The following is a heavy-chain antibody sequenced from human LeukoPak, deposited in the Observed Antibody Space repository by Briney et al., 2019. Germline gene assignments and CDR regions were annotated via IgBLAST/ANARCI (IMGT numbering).Heavy chain of an antibody. Sequence: GGSLRLSCAASGFTVSSNYMSWVRQAPGKGLEWVSVIYSGGSTYYADSVKGRFTISRDNSKNTLYLQMNSLRAEDTAVYYCASDDSSGYPTYWGQGTLVTVSS. J-gene: IGHJ4*02. CDR3: ASDDSSGYPTY. CDR2: IYSGGST. V-gene: IGHV3-53*01. D-gene: IGHD3-22*01. CDR1: GFTVSSNY.